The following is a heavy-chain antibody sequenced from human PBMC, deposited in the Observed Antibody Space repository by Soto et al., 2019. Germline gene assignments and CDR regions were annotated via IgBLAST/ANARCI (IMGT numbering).Heavy chain of an antibody. CDR1: GYSFTSYW. D-gene: IGHD1-26*01. Sequence: GESLKISCKVSGYSFTSYWIGWVRQMPGKGLEWMGIIYPGDSDTRYSPSFQGQVTISADKSISTAYLQWSSLKASDTAMYYCARQLRSYPYSYYGMDVWGQGTTVTVS. V-gene: IGHV5-51*01. CDR2: IYPGDSDT. CDR3: ARQLRSYPYSYYGMDV. J-gene: IGHJ6*02.